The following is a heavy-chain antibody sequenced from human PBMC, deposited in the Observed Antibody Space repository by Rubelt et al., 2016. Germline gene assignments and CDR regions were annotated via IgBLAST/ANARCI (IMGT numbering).Heavy chain of an antibody. V-gene: IGHV3-53*01. Sequence: EVQLVESGGGLIQPGGSLRLSCAASGFTVSSNYMSWVRQAPGKGLEWVPVIYSGGSTYYADSVKGRFTISRDNSKNTLYLQMNSLRAEDTAEYYCARFADYGRREHGMDVWGQGTTVTASS. J-gene: IGHJ6*02. CDR2: IYSGGST. D-gene: IGHD4-17*01. CDR1: GFTVSSNY. CDR3: ARFADYGRREHGMDV.